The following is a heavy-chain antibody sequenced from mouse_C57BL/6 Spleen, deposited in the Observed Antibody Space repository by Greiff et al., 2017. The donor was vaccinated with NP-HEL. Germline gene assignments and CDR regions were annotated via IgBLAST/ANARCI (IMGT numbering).Heavy chain of an antibody. Sequence: QVQLQQSGAELVKPGASVKMSCKASGYTFTSYWITWVKQRPGQGLEWIGDIYPGSGSTNYNEKFKSKATLTVDTSSSTAYMQLSSLTSEDSAVYYCARCYGSSYVYYFDYWGQGTTLTVSS. CDR1: GYTFTSYW. CDR3: ARCYGSSYVYYFDY. CDR2: IYPGSGST. D-gene: IGHD1-1*01. J-gene: IGHJ2*01. V-gene: IGHV1-55*01.